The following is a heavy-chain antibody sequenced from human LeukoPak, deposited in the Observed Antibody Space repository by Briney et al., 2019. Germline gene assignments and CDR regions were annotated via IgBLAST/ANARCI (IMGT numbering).Heavy chain of an antibody. D-gene: IGHD4-23*01. CDR3: ARDRGYGGNSMGYYYYGMDV. Sequence: SPSETLSLTCTVSGGSISSYYWSWIRQPPGKGLEWLGYIYYSGSTNYNPSLKSRVTISVDTSKNQFSLKLSSVTAADTAVYYCARDRGYGGNSMGYYYYGMDVWGQGTTVTVSS. J-gene: IGHJ6*02. CDR1: GGSISSYY. V-gene: IGHV4-59*01. CDR2: IYYSGST.